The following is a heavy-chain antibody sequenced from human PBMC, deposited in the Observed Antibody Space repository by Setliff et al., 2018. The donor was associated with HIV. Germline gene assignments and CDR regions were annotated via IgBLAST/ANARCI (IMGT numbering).Heavy chain of an antibody. CDR2: ISSNGGST. CDR3: VKRLSREGPALFDY. CDR1: GFTFSSYA. D-gene: IGHD2-2*01. Sequence: GGSLRLSCSASGFTFSSYAMHWVRQAPGKGLEYVSAISSNGGSTYYADSVEGRFTISRDNSKNTLYLQMSSLRAEDTAVYYCVKRLSREGPALFDYWGQGTLVTVSS. V-gene: IGHV3-64D*09. J-gene: IGHJ4*02.